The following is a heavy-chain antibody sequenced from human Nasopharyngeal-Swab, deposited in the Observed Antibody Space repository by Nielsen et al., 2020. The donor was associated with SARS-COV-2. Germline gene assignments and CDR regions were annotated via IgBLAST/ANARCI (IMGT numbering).Heavy chain of an antibody. V-gene: IGHV3-74*01. D-gene: IGHD7-27*01. CDR2: INSDGSST. CDR1: GFTFKKYW. Sequence: GALRLSCSASGFTFKKYWVHLGRPAPGKGLVWVSRINSDGSSTSYADSVKGRFTISRDNAKNTLYLQMNSLRAEDTAVYYCAREPQLGEEDWFDPWGQGTLVTVSS. J-gene: IGHJ5*02. CDR3: AREPQLGEEDWFDP.